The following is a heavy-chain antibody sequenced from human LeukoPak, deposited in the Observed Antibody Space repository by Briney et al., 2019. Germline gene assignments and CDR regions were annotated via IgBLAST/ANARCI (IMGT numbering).Heavy chain of an antibody. J-gene: IGHJ5*02. Sequence: PSETLSLTCTVSGGSISSGGYYWSWIRQHPGKGLEWIGYIYYSGSTHYNPSLKSRVTISVDTSKNQFSLKLSSVTAADTAVYYCAKGRYSGYPNNWFDPWGQGTLVTVSS. CDR3: AKGRYSGYPNNWFDP. CDR2: IYYSGST. CDR1: GGSISSGGYY. D-gene: IGHD5-12*01. V-gene: IGHV4-31*03.